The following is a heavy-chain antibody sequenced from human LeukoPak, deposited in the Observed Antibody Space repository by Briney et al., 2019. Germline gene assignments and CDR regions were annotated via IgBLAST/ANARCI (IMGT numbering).Heavy chain of an antibody. CDR1: GGSFSGYY. V-gene: IGHV4-34*01. J-gene: IGHJ3*02. CDR3: ARRMITFGGVIPGRAFDI. Sequence: KASETLSLTCAVYGGSFSGYYWSWMRQPPGKGLEWIGEINHSGSTNYNPSLKSRVTISVDTSKNQFSLKLSSVTAADTAVYYCARRMITFGGVIPGRAFDIWGQGTMVTVSS. CDR2: INHSGST. D-gene: IGHD3-16*02.